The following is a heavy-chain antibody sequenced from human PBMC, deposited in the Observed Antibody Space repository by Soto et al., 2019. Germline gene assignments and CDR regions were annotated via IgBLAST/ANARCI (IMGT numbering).Heavy chain of an antibody. J-gene: IGHJ4*01. V-gene: IGHV4-39*01. Sequence: SETLSLTCTVSGDSISSSDYYWGWIRQPPGKGLEWVGSIYYDGSTYYHASLKSRVTISVDTSKNQFSLKVNSVTVADTAVYYCARRSHTNWPAYWGHGTQVTVSS. CDR1: GDSISSSDYY. CDR2: IYYDGST. CDR3: ARRSHTNWPAY. D-gene: IGHD2-8*01.